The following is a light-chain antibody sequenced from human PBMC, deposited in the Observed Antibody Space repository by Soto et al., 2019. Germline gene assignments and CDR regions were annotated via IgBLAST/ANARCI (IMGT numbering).Light chain of an antibody. Sequence: EIGLTQSPGSLSLSPGERATLSCRASQSVSSYLAWYQQRPGQAPRLLIYGASNRATGFPDRFSGSGSGTDFSLNISRLEPQDSAVSYCQQYSSPPRTFGQGTKVEIK. CDR3: QQYSSPPRT. V-gene: IGKV3-20*01. CDR2: GAS. J-gene: IGKJ1*01. CDR1: QSVSSY.